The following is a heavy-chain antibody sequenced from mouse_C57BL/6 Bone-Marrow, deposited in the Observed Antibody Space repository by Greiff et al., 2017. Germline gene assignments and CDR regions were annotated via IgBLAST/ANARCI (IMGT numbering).Heavy chain of an antibody. CDR2: IYPGSGST. CDR1: GYTFTSYW. Sequence: VQLQQPGAELVKPGASVKMSCKASGYTFTSYWITWVKQRPGQGLEWIGDIYPGSGSTNYNEKFKSKATLTVDTSSSTAYMQLSSLTSEDSAVYYCVYYDYATDYFDYWGQGTTLTVSS. D-gene: IGHD2-4*01. J-gene: IGHJ2*01. CDR3: VYYDYATDYFDY. V-gene: IGHV1-55*01.